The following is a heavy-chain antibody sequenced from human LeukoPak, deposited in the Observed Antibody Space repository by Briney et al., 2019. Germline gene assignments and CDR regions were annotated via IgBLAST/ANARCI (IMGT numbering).Heavy chain of an antibody. V-gene: IGHV3-66*01. Sequence: GGSLRLSCAASGFTVSSNYMSWVRQAPGKGLEWVSVIYSGGSTYYADSVKGRFTISRDNSKNTLNLQMNSLRAEDTAVYYCARYLRRDGCNVASLGFDIWGQGTMVTVSS. CDR2: IYSGGST. CDR1: GFTVSSNY. D-gene: IGHD5-24*01. CDR3: ARYLRRDGCNVASLGFDI. J-gene: IGHJ3*02.